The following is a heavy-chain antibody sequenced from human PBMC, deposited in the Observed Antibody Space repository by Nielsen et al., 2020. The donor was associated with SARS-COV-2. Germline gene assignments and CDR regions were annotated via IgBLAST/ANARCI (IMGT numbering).Heavy chain of an antibody. Sequence: WIRQPPGKGLEWVVNIKQDGSEIYYVDSVKGRFTISRDNAKNSLYLQMNSLRAEDTAVYYCAKDSAVVPAALGLYYYGMDVWGQGTTVTVSS. J-gene: IGHJ6*02. CDR2: IKQDGSEI. CDR3: AKDSAVVPAALGLYYYGMDV. D-gene: IGHD2-2*01. V-gene: IGHV3-7*03.